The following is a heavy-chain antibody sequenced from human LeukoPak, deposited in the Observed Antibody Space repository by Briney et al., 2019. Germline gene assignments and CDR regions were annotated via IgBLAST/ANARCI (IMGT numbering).Heavy chain of an antibody. CDR2: IYYSGST. CDR3: ARLTVTSLYGYYYYMDV. D-gene: IGHD4-17*01. V-gene: IGHV4-39*01. CDR1: GGSISSSSYY. J-gene: IGHJ6*03. Sequence: PSETLSLTCTVSGGSISSSSYYWGWIRQPPGKGLGWIGSIYYSGSTYYNPSLKSRVTISVDTSKNQFSLKLSSVTAADTAVYYCARLTVTSLYGYYYYMDVWGKGTTVTVSS.